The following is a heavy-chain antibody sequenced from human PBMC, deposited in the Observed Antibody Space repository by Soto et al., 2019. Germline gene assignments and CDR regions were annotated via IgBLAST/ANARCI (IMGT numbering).Heavy chain of an antibody. J-gene: IGHJ6*02. D-gene: IGHD1-1*01. CDR2: ISSSSSYI. Sequence: GGSLRLSCAASGFTFSSYSMNWVRQAPGKGLEWVSSISSSSSYIYYADSVKGRFTISRDNAKNSLYLQMNSLRAEDTAVYYCARDRRNDNYYYGMDVWGQGTTVTVSS. CDR3: ARDRRNDNYYYGMDV. CDR1: GFTFSSYS. V-gene: IGHV3-21*01.